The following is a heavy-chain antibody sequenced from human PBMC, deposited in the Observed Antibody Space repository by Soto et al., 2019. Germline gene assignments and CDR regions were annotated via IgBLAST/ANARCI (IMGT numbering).Heavy chain of an antibody. J-gene: IGHJ4*02. CDR2: IYSGGSA. CDR1: GFTVSSNY. D-gene: IGHD5-18*01. V-gene: IGHV3-66*04. Sequence: EVQLVESGGGLVQPGGSLRLSCAASGFTVSSNYMSWVRQAPGKGLEWVSVIYSGGSAYYADSVKGRFTISRDNSKDTLYLQMTSLRAEDTAVYYCARHGYSYGWGYFDYWGQGPLVTVSS. CDR3: ARHGYSYGWGYFDY.